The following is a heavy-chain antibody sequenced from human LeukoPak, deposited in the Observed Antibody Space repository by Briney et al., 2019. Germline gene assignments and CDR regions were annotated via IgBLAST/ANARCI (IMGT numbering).Heavy chain of an antibody. D-gene: IGHD1-7*01. CDR3: ARDETNPTPGRYNWNYGRFDP. CDR1: GFTFSSYA. CDR2: MSYDGSNK. V-gene: IGHV3-30*04. Sequence: PGGSLRLSCAASGFTFSSYAMHWVRQAPGKGLEWVVVMSYDGSNKYYADSVKGRFTISRDNSKNTLYLQMNSLRAEDTAVYYCARDETNPTPGRYNWNYGRFDPWGQGTLVTVSS. J-gene: IGHJ5*02.